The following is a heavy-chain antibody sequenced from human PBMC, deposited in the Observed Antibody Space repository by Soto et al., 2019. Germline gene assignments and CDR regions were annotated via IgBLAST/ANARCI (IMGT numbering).Heavy chain of an antibody. D-gene: IGHD6-6*01. CDR2: MNPTSGGT. CDR3: ARDRSTAALYVPLY. CDR1: GGSFSTYA. J-gene: IGHJ4*02. Sequence: ASVKVSCKASGGSFSTYAINWLRQAPGQGLEWMGWMNPTSGGTTFAQKFQGRVTMTRDTSISTAYMEVSGLRSDDTAVYYCARDRSTAALYVPLYWGQGTLVTVSS. V-gene: IGHV1-2*02.